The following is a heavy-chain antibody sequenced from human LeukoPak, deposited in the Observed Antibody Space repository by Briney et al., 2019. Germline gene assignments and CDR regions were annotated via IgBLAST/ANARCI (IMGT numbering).Heavy chain of an antibody. CDR3: AKDRGLYGDYYFDY. V-gene: IGHV3-11*01. CDR1: GFTFSDYY. D-gene: IGHD2-21*02. Sequence: GGSLRLSCAASGFTFSDYYMTWIRQAPGKRLEWISYISTSAGTIYYADSVKGRFTISRDNSKNTLYLQMNSLRAEDTAVYYCAKDRGLYGDYYFDYWGQGTLVTVSS. CDR2: ISTSAGTI. J-gene: IGHJ4*02.